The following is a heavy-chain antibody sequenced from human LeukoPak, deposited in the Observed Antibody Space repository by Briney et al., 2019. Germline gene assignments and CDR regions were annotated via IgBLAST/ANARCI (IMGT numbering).Heavy chain of an antibody. V-gene: IGHV1-69*04. CDR2: IIPILGIA. CDR3: ARRGLEVAAAGTYFQH. D-gene: IGHD6-13*01. J-gene: IGHJ1*01. CDR1: GGTFSSYA. Sequence: GASVKVSCKASGGTFSSYAISWVRQPPGQGLEWMGRIIPILGIANYAQKFQGRVTITADKSTSTAYMELSSLRSEDTAVYYCARRGLEVAAAGTYFQHWGQGTLVTVSS.